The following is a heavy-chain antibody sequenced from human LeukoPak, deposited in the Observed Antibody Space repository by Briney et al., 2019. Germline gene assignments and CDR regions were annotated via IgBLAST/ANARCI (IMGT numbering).Heavy chain of an antibody. D-gene: IGHD6-13*01. CDR1: GGSFSGYY. J-gene: IGHJ4*02. CDR3: ATFSSWYLDY. CDR2: INHSGST. V-gene: IGHV4-34*01. Sequence: SETLSLTCAVYGGSFSGYYWSWIRQPPGKGLEWIGEINHSGSTNYNPSLKSRVTISVDTSKNQFSLKPSSVTAADTAVYYCATFSSWYLDYWGQGTLVTVSS.